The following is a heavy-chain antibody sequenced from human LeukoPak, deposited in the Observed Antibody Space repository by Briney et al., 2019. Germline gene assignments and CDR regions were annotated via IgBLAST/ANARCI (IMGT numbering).Heavy chain of an antibody. Sequence: PSQTLSLTCTVSGGSISNGDYYWSWIRQPPGKGLEWIGYIYYSGSTYYNPSLKSRVTISVDTSKNQFSLKLSSVTAADTAVYYCARGGSYGDYVNYWGQGTLDTVSS. J-gene: IGHJ4*02. V-gene: IGHV4-30-4*01. D-gene: IGHD4-17*01. CDR2: IYYSGST. CDR3: ARGGSYGDYVNY. CDR1: GGSISNGDYY.